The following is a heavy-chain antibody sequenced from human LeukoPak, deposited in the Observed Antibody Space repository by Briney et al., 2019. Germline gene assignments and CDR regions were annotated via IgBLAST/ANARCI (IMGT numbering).Heavy chain of an antibody. V-gene: IGHV4-34*01. Sequence: SETLSLTCAVYGGSFSGYYWSWIRQPPGKGLEWIGEINHSGSTNYNPSLKSRVTISVDTSKNQFSLKLSSVIAADTAVYYCARVAPVTKGDYWGQGTLVTVSS. CDR2: INHSGST. CDR1: GGSFSGYY. CDR3: ARVAPVTKGDY. J-gene: IGHJ4*02. D-gene: IGHD4-17*01.